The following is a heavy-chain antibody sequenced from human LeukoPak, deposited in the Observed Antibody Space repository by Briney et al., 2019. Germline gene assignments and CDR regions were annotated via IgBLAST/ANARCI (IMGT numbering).Heavy chain of an antibody. Sequence: TGGSLRLSCAASGFTFTTYWMTWVRQAPGKGLEWVANINQDGTEKYYVDSVKGRFTISRDNAKNSLYLQMNSLRAEDTAAYYCAMVVAATTGWGQGTLVTVSS. J-gene: IGHJ4*02. CDR2: INQDGTEK. CDR1: GFTFTTYW. V-gene: IGHV3-7*01. D-gene: IGHD2-15*01. CDR3: AMVVAATTG.